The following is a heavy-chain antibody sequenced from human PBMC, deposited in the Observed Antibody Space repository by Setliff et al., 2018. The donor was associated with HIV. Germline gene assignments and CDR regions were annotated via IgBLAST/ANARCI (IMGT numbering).Heavy chain of an antibody. CDR1: RFTFSNYW. D-gene: IGHD2-15*01. J-gene: IGHJ6*02. Sequence: LRLSCAASRFTFSNYWMSWVRQAPGKGLEWVANIKQDGSEKYYVASVKGRFTVFRDSAKNSLFLQMNSLRAEDTAVYYCARGEGYCSGGSCGNYGMDVWGQGTTVTVSS. V-gene: IGHV3-7*01. CDR3: ARGEGYCSGGSCGNYGMDV. CDR2: IKQDGSEK.